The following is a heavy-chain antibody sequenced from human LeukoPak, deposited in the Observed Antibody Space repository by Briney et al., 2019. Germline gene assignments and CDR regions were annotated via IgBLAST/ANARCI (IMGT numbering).Heavy chain of an antibody. D-gene: IGHD1-26*01. CDR1: GYTFTSYG. V-gene: IGHV1-46*01. CDR3: ARDHPGGSSGRYRDFDY. J-gene: IGHJ4*02. CDR2: INPSGGST. Sequence: ASVKVSCKASGYTFTSYGISWVRQAPGQGLEWMGIINPSGGSTSYAQKFQGRVTMTRDTSTSTVYMELSSLRSEDTAVYYCARDHPGGSSGRYRDFDYWGQGTLVTVSS.